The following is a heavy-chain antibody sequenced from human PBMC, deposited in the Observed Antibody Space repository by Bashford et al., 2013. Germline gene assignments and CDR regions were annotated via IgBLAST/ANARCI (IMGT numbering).Heavy chain of an antibody. CDR2: IIPILGIA. CDR1: GGTFSSYA. CDR3: ARVFRWTTILPFDY. J-gene: IGHJ4*03. V-gene: IGHV1-69*10. Sequence: VASVKVSCKASGGTFSSYAISWVRQAPGQGLEWMGGIIPILGIANYAQKFQGRVTITADKSTSTAYMELSSLRSEDTAVYYCARVFRWTTILPFDYVGPGTLVHRLL. D-gene: IGHD4-11*01.